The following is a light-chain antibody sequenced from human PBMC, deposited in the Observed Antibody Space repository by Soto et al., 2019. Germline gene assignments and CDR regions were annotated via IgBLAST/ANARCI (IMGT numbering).Light chain of an antibody. CDR1: QSVSSN. V-gene: IGKV3-15*01. CDR3: QQYKNWPRT. CDR2: GAS. J-gene: IGKJ1*01. Sequence: EIVMTQSPATLSVSPGERATLSCRASQSVSSNLAWYQQKPGQAPRLLIYGASTRATGIPARFSGSGSGTEFTLTISSLKSEDFAVYDWQQYKNWPRTFGQGTKVEIK.